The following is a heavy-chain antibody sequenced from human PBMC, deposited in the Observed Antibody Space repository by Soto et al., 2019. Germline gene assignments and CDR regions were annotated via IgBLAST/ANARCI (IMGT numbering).Heavy chain of an antibody. D-gene: IGHD1-26*01. Sequence: EVQLLESGGGLVQPGGSLRLSCAASGFTFSSYAMSWVRQAPGKGLEWVSAISGSGDSTYYADSVKGQFTISRDNSKNTLYLQMNSVRAEDTAVYYCAKEVRGSYSYYYYYGMDVWGQGTTVTVSS. CDR2: ISGSGDST. CDR3: AKEVRGSYSYYYYYGMDV. V-gene: IGHV3-23*01. CDR1: GFTFSSYA. J-gene: IGHJ6*02.